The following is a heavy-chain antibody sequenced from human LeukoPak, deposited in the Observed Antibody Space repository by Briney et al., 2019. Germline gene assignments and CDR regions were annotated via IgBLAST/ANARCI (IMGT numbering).Heavy chain of an antibody. CDR1: GGSISSYY. CDR2: IYYSGST. CDR3: ARAKSSGYFAYFDY. Sequence: SETLSLTCTVSGGSISSYYWSWIRQPPGKGLEWIGYIYYSGSTNYNPSLKSRVTISVDTSKNQFSLKLSSVTAADTAVYYCARAKSSGYFAYFDYWGQGTLVTVSS. D-gene: IGHD3-22*01. J-gene: IGHJ4*02. V-gene: IGHV4-59*01.